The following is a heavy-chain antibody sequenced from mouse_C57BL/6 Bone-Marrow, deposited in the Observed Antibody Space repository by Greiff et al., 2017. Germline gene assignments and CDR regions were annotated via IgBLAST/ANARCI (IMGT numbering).Heavy chain of an antibody. Sequence: QVQLQQPGAELVMPGASVKLSCKASGYTFTSYWMHWVNQRPGQGLEWIGEIDPSDSYTNYNQKFKGKSTLTVDKSSSTAYMQLSSLTSEDSAVYYCARRGPYFDYWGQGTTLTVSS. CDR1: GYTFTSYW. J-gene: IGHJ2*01. V-gene: IGHV1-69*01. CDR2: IDPSDSYT. D-gene: IGHD3-3*01. CDR3: ARRGPYFDY.